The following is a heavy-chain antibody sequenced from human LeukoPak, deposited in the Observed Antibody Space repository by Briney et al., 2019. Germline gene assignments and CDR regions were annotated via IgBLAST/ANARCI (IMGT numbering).Heavy chain of an antibody. CDR3: ARDRWPLKATSMSDY. D-gene: IGHD4-23*01. V-gene: IGHV1-46*01. Sequence: ASVKVSCKASGYTFTSYYMHWVRQAPGQGLEWMGIFNPSGGSTSYAQKFQGRVTMTRDTSTSTVYMDLSSLRSEDTAVYYCARDRWPLKATSMSDYWGQGTLVTVSS. CDR1: GYTFTSYY. J-gene: IGHJ4*02. CDR2: FNPSGGST.